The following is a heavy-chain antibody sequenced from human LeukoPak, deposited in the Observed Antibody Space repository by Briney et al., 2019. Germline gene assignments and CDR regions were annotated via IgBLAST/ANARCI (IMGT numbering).Heavy chain of an antibody. Sequence: SETLSLTCTVSGGSISSYYWSWIRQPPGKGLEWIGYIYYSGSTNYNPSLKSRVTISVDTSKNQFSLKLSSVTAADAAVYYCARRGDILTGYYDRWGQGTLVTVSS. CDR2: IYYSGST. CDR3: ARRGDILTGYYDR. D-gene: IGHD3-9*01. J-gene: IGHJ4*02. V-gene: IGHV4-59*01. CDR1: GGSISSYY.